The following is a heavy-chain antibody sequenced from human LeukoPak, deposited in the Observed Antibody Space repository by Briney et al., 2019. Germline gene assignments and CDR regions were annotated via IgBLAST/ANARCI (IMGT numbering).Heavy chain of an antibody. CDR2: ISWNSGSI. CDR1: GFTFDDYA. J-gene: IGHJ4*02. V-gene: IGHV3-9*03. CDR3: AASTVESSCLDY. Sequence: GGSLRLSCAASGFTFDDYAMHWVRQAPGKGLEWVSGISWNSGSIGYADSVKGRFTISRDNAKNSLYLQMNGLRAEDMALYYCAASTVESSCLDYWGQGTLVTVSS. D-gene: IGHD6-13*01.